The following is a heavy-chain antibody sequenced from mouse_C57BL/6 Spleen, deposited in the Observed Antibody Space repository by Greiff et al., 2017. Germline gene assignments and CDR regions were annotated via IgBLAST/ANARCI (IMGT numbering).Heavy chain of an antibody. CDR1: GFTFSSYA. V-gene: IGHV5-4*01. D-gene: IGHD2-4*01. CDR2: ISDGGSYT. CDR3: ARDTMITTRAYYFDY. Sequence: DVKLVESGGGLVKPGGSLKLSCAASGFTFSSYAMSWVRQTPEKRLEWVATISDGGSYTYYPDNVKGRFTISRDNAKNNLYLQMSHLKSEDTAMYYCARDTMITTRAYYFDYWGQGTTLTVSS. J-gene: IGHJ2*01.